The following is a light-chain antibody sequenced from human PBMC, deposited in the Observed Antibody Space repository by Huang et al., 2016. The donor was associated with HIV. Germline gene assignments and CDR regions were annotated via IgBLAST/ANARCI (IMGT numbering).Light chain of an antibody. CDR3: QQRRNWPPTYT. CDR2: DTS. Sequence: EIVLTQSPVTLSVSPGGSVTLFCRASQSVGRYIAWYQQKGGRAPRLLIDDTSNRATDIPARFTGSGSGTEFTLTINSLEPEDSAVYYCQQRRNWPPTYTFGEGTNLEI. J-gene: IGKJ2*01. V-gene: IGKV3-11*01. CDR1: QSVGRY.